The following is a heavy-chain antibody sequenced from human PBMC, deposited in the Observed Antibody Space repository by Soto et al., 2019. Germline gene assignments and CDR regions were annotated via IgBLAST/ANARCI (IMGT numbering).Heavy chain of an antibody. J-gene: IGHJ4*02. CDR1: GGSFSGYY. CDR2: INHSGST. Sequence: SETLSLTCAVCGGSFSGYYWSWIRQPPGKGLEWIGEINHSGSTNYNPSLKSRVTISVDTSKNQFSLKLSSVTAADTAVYYCASVVVVPAAMFSYSSGWYDYWGQGTLVTVSS. V-gene: IGHV4-34*01. D-gene: IGHD2-2*01. CDR3: ASVVVVPAAMFSYSSGWYDY.